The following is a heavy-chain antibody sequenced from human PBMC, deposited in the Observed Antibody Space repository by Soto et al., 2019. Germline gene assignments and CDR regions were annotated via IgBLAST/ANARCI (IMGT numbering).Heavy chain of an antibody. V-gene: IGHV3-30-3*01. CDR1: GFTLSSHA. D-gene: IGHD1-26*01. J-gene: IGHJ4*02. CDR2: ILSDGSNK. CDR3: ARDDEGGSDCDLGY. Sequence: QVQLVESGGGVVQPGRSLRLSCAVSGFTLSSHAMHWVRQAPGKGLEWVALILSDGSNKYYADSVKGRFTTSRDNSKNTMYLQMNSLSVEDTAVYYCARDDEGGSDCDLGYWGQGALVTDS.